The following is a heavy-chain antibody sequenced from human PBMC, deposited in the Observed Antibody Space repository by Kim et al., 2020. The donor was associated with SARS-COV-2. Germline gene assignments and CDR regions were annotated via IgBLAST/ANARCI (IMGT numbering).Heavy chain of an antibody. Sequence: GGSLRLSCAASGFTFSSYGMHWVRQAPGKGLEWVAVIWYAGSNKYYADSVKGRFTISRDNSKNTLYLQMNSLRAEDTAVYYCARKTVWFGDYYGMDVWGQGTTVTVSS. V-gene: IGHV3-33*01. CDR3: ARKTVWFGDYYGMDV. CDR2: IWYAGSNK. J-gene: IGHJ6*02. D-gene: IGHD3-10*01. CDR1: GFTFSSYG.